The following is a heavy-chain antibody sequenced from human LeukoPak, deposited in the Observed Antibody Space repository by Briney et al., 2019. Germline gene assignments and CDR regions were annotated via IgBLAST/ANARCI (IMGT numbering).Heavy chain of an antibody. CDR1: GGTFSSYA. CDR2: IIPIFGTA. V-gene: IGHV1-69*06. CDR3: ARKGSGWYYFDY. D-gene: IGHD6-19*01. J-gene: IGHJ4*02. Sequence: SVKVSCKASGGTFSSYAISWVRQAPGQGLEWMGGIIPIFGTANYAQKFQGRVTITADKSTSTAYMELSSLRSEDTAVYYCARKGSGWYYFDYWGQGTLVTVSS.